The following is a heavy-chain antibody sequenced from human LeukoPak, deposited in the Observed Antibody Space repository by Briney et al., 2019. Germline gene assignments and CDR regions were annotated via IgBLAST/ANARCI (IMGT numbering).Heavy chain of an antibody. CDR3: ARLYCSSTSCNYYYYYMDV. V-gene: IGHV4-61*02. J-gene: IGHJ6*03. D-gene: IGHD2-2*01. Sequence: SETLSLTCTVSGGSISSSSYYWSWIRQPAGKGLEWIGRIYTSGSTNYNPSLKSRVTISVATSKNQFSLKLISVTAADTAVYYCARLYCSSTSCNYYYYYMDVWGKGTTVTVSS. CDR1: GGSISSSSYY. CDR2: IYTSGST.